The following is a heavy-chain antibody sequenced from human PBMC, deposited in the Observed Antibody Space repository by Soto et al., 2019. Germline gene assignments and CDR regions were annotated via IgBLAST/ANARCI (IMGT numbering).Heavy chain of an antibody. V-gene: IGHV3-30*18. CDR3: AKAIENYSTGYYKPFYYFGVDV. CDR2: ISYDGSKK. CDR1: GFTFGSYG. J-gene: IGHJ6*02. D-gene: IGHD3-22*01. Sequence: AGGSLRLSCAASGFTFGSYGMHWVRQAPGKGLEWVAGISYDGSKKYYGESVKGRFTISSDNSKNTLYLQMNSLRVEDTAVYYCAKAIENYSTGYYKPFYYFGVDVWGHGTTVTVSS.